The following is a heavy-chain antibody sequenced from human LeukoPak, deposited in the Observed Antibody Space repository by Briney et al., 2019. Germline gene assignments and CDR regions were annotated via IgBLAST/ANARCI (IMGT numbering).Heavy chain of an antibody. CDR1: VFTFSSYG. Sequence: GGFLRLSCAATVFTFSSYGMHWVRKAPGKGLEWVGDIWFDGKNEHFADSVKGRFTISRDNSKNTMYLQINSLRAEDTAVYYCARDRHCANGVCHSPPGMDVWGQGTTVTVSS. CDR3: ARDRHCANGVCHSPPGMDV. CDR2: IWFDGKNE. J-gene: IGHJ6*02. V-gene: IGHV3-33*01. D-gene: IGHD2-8*01.